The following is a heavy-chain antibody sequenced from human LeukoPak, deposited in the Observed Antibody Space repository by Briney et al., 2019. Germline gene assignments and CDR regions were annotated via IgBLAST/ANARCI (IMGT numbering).Heavy chain of an antibody. CDR3: ARELTTVAYNWFDP. Sequence: GGSLRLSCAASGFTFSSYTMNWVRQAPGKGLEWVSSISSSSTYINYADSVKGRFTISRDNAKNSLYLQMNSLRAEDTAVYYCARELTTVAYNWFDPWGQGTLVTVSS. V-gene: IGHV3-21*01. CDR2: ISSSSTYI. D-gene: IGHD4-23*01. CDR1: GFTFSSYT. J-gene: IGHJ5*02.